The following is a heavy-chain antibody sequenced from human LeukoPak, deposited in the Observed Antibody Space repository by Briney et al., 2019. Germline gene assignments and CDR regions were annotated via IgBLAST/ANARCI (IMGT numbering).Heavy chain of an antibody. J-gene: IGHJ3*02. CDR2: IYYSGST. D-gene: IGHD1-26*01. Sequence: SETLSLTCTVSGGSISSSSYYWGWIRQPPGKGLEWIGSIYYSGSTYYNPSLKSRVTISVDTSKNQFSLKLSSVTAADTAVYYCARTPYYDAFDIWGQGTMVTVSS. CDR3: ARTPYYDAFDI. CDR1: GGSISSSSYY. V-gene: IGHV4-39*01.